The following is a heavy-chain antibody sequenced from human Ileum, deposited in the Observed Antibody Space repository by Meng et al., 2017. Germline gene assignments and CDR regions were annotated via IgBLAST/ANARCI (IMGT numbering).Heavy chain of an antibody. CDR2: ISGSGGST. CDR3: AKVYVYYYGMDV. CDR1: GFTFSSHS. Sequence: GGSLRLSCTASGFTFSSHSMHWVRQAPGKGLEWVSAISGSGGSTYYADSVKGRFTISRDNSKNTLYLQMNSLRAEDTAVYYCAKVYVYYYGMDVWGQGTTVTVSS. J-gene: IGHJ6*02. D-gene: IGHD5/OR15-5a*01. V-gene: IGHV3-23*01.